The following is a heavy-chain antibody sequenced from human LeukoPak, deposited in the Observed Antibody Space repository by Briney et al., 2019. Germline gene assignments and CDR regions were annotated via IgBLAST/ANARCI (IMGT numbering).Heavy chain of an antibody. J-gene: IGHJ4*02. D-gene: IGHD3-9*01. CDR1: GFTFSSYE. CDR3: AREVRYFALGDY. V-gene: IGHV3-48*03. CDR2: IGSSGRTA. Sequence: PGGSLRLSCAASGFTFSSYEMNWVRQAPGKGLEWVSYIGSSGRTAYYADSVRGRFTISRDNAKNSLYLQMNSLRAEDTAVYYCAREVRYFALGDYWGQGTLVTVSS.